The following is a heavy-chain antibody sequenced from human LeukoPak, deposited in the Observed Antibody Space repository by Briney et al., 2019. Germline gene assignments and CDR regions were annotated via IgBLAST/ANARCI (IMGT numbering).Heavy chain of an antibody. D-gene: IGHD3-3*01. J-gene: IGHJ5*02. CDR3: ASDFFP. Sequence: GPEWIGLIYTGGSTNYNPSLKSRVTISIYTSKNQCSLRLNSVTAADTAVYYCASDFFPWGQGTLVTVSS. CDR2: IYTGGST. V-gene: IGHV4-61*02.